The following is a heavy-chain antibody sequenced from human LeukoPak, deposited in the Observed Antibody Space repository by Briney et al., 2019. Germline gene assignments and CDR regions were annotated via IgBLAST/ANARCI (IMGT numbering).Heavy chain of an antibody. Sequence: GGSLRLSCAASGFTFSSHNMNWVRQAPGKGLEWVSSISGSTTHRYYADSVKGRSTISRDNADNSLYLQMSSLRAEDTAVYYCARASGFAGEFDSWGQGTLVTVSS. CDR3: ARASGFAGEFDS. CDR2: ISGSTTHR. CDR1: GFTFSSHN. J-gene: IGHJ4*02. D-gene: IGHD1-14*01. V-gene: IGHV3-21*06.